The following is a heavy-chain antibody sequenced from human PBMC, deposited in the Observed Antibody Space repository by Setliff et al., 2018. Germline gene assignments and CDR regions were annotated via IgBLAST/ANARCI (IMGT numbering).Heavy chain of an antibody. CDR3: ARGDRWGYSYGPYYYGMDV. Sequence: SLRLSCAASGFTFSDYYMSWIRQAPGKGLGWVSYISSSGSTIYYADSVKGRFTISRDNAKNSLYLQMNSLRAEDTAVYYCARGDRWGYSYGPYYYGMDVWGQGTTVTVSS. D-gene: IGHD5-18*01. CDR1: GFTFSDYY. V-gene: IGHV3-11*04. CDR2: ISSSGSTI. J-gene: IGHJ6*02.